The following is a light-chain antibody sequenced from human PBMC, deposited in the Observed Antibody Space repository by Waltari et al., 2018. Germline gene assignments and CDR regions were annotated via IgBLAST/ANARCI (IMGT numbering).Light chain of an antibody. J-gene: IGLJ2*01. Sequence: SSELTQDPVVSVALGQTVRITCQGDCPRNYYASWYHQKPGQAPVLVIFTDVKRPSGISDRFSGSRSGNTDSLTITGAQAEDEADDYCNSRDNSGKHLVFGGGTKLTVL. CDR3: NSRDNSGKHLV. CDR1: CPRNYY. CDR2: TDV. V-gene: IGLV3-19*01.